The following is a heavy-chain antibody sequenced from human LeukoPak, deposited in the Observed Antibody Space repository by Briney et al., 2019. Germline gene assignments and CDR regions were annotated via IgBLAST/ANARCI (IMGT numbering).Heavy chain of an antibody. CDR3: ARDRISVADPPNWFDP. CDR2: INTNTGNP. Sequence: GASVKVSCKASGYTFTSYAMNWVRQAPGQGLEWMGWINTNTGNPTYAQGFTGRFVFSLDTSVSTAYLQISSLKAEDTAMYYCARDRISVADPPNWFDPWGQGTLVTVSS. D-gene: IGHD6-19*01. J-gene: IGHJ5*02. CDR1: GYTFTSYA. V-gene: IGHV7-4-1*02.